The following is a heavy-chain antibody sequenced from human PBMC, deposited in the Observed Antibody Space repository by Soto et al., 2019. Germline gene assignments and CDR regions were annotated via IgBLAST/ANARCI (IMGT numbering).Heavy chain of an antibody. Sequence: PGESLKISCKGSGYSFTSYWIGWVRQMPGKGLEWMGIIYPGDSDTRYSPSFQGQVAFSADKSISTAYLQWSGLKASDTAIYYCARRISTGSFFDFWGQGTLVTVSS. J-gene: IGHJ4*02. D-gene: IGHD6-19*01. V-gene: IGHV5-51*01. CDR3: ARRISTGSFFDF. CDR1: GYSFTSYW. CDR2: IYPGDSDT.